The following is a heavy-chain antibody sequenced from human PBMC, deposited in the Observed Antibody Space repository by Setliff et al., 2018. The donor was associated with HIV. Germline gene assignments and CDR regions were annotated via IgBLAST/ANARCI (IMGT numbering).Heavy chain of an antibody. J-gene: IGHJ2*01. CDR2: ISHTGST. Sequence: SETLSLTCAVYGESFSDSYYTWIRQPPGQGLEWIGQISHTGSTTYNSSLKSRVTMSVDSSRNQFSLTLTSMSVPDTAVYFCARSQRLPGLQPPYWYFDLRGRGTLVT. D-gene: IGHD6-25*01. V-gene: IGHV4-34*01. CDR1: GESFSDSY. CDR3: ARSQRLPGLQPPYWYFDL.